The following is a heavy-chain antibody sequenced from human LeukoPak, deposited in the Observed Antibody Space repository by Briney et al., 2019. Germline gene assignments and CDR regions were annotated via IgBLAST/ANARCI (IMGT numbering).Heavy chain of an antibody. CDR2: LYYTGST. J-gene: IGHJ4*02. CDR3: ARSPQRGYIYGYLKHFDY. V-gene: IGHV4-59*01. CDR1: GGSISGYY. Sequence: SVTLSLTCTVSGGSISGYYWSWLPQPPGKGLEWIGYLYYTGSTNYNHSLKSRVTISVDTSKTQFSLKLISVTAADTAVYYCARSPQRGYIYGYLKHFDYWGQGTLVTVSS. D-gene: IGHD5-18*01.